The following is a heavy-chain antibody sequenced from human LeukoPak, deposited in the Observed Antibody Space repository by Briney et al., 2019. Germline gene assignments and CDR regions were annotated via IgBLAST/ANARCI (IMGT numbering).Heavy chain of an antibody. J-gene: IGHJ4*02. V-gene: IGHV4-34*01. CDR3: ARGRGGGYCSSTSCRVYFDY. CDR1: GGSFSGYY. D-gene: IGHD2-2*01. Sequence: SETLSLTCAVYGGSFSGYYWSWIRQPPGKGLEWIGEINHSGSTNYNPSLKSRVTISVDTSKNQFSLKLSSVTAADTAVYYCARGRGGGYCSSTSCRVYFDYWGQGTLVTASS. CDR2: INHSGST.